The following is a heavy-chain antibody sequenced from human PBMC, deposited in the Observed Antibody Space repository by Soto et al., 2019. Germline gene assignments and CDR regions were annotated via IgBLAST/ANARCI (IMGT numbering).Heavy chain of an antibody. CDR1: GFDFSSYG. D-gene: IGHD3-22*01. V-gene: IGHV3-33*06. J-gene: IGHJ6*02. CDR3: AKGWLYGAGMGV. CDR2: LGFDGGGR. Sequence: QKQLLESGGGVVQPGRSLRLSCAASGFDFSSYGMHWVRQTPGKGLEWVAVLGFDGGGRYYADSVKGRFTISRDNSKNTLYLQMNSLRAEDTAIYYCAKGWLYGAGMGVWGQGTTVTVSS.